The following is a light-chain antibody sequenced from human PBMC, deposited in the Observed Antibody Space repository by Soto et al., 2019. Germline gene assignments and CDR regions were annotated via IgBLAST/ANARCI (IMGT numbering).Light chain of an antibody. J-gene: IGKJ5*01. V-gene: IGKV1-12*01. CDR2: TAS. CDR1: QGVSTW. CDR3: QQAASFPIT. Sequence: DIQMTQSPPSLSASLVDIVTITCRASQGVSTWLAWYQQKPGKAPNLLIYTASSLQSGVPSRFSGSGSGTDFTLTINGLQPEDFATYYCQQAASFPITFGQGTRLEIK.